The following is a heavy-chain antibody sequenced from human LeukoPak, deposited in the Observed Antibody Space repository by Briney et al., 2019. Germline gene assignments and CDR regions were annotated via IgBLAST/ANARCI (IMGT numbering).Heavy chain of an antibody. CDR2: ISYDGSNK. CDR1: GFTFSSYA. D-gene: IGHD2-2*02. Sequence: PGGSLRLSCAASGFTFSSYAMHWVRQAPGKGLEWVAVISYDGSNKYYADSVKGRFTISRDNSKNTLYLQMNSLRAEDTAVYYCARDPGGYCSSTSCYTGAFDIWGQGTMVTVSS. J-gene: IGHJ3*02. V-gene: IGHV3-30-3*01. CDR3: ARDPGGYCSSTSCYTGAFDI.